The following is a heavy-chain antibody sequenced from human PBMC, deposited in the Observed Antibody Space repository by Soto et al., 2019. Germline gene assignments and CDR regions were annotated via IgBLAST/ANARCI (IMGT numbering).Heavy chain of an antibody. D-gene: IGHD4-4*01. J-gene: IGHJ5*02. CDR2: IYYGGST. Sequence: QVQLQESGPGLVKPSETLSLTCTVSGGSVSSGRLYWTWIRQPPGRGLEWIGHIYYGGSTKYNPSLESRVTISVDTSNDQFSLKLSSVTAADTAVYYCARTYSNYDNWFDPWGQGTLVTVSS. CDR3: ARTYSNYDNWFDP. CDR1: GGSVSSGRLY. V-gene: IGHV4-61*01.